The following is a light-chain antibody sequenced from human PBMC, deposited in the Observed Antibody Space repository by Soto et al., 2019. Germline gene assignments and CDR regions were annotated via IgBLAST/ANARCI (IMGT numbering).Light chain of an antibody. V-gene: IGKV1-12*02. J-gene: IGKJ3*01. CDR2: AAS. Sequence: DIQMTQSPSSVSASVGDRVTITCRASRDMNTWLAWYQQKPGKAPKLLIDAASTVQSGVPSRFSGSGSGTDFTLTISSLQPEDSGTYYCQLAYSVPFAFGPGTKVDLK. CDR1: RDMNTW. CDR3: QLAYSVPFA.